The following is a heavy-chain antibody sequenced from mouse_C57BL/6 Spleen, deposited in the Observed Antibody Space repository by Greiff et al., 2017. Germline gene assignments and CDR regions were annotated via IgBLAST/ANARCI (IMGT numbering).Heavy chain of an antibody. Sequence: QVQLQQSGAELVKPGASVKISCKASGYAFSSYWMNWVKQRPGTGLEWIGQIYPGDGDTNYNGKFKGKATLTADKSSSSAYMQLSRLTSEASAVYFFARPLYYGYAMDYWGQGTSVTVSS. V-gene: IGHV1-80*01. CDR3: ARPLYYGYAMDY. D-gene: IGHD2-1*01. CDR1: GYAFSSYW. J-gene: IGHJ4*01. CDR2: IYPGDGDT.